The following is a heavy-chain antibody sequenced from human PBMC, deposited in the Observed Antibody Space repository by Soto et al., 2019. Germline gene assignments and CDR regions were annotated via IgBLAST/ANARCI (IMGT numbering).Heavy chain of an antibody. CDR2: ISYDGSNK. CDR1: GFTFSSYA. Sequence: QVQLVESGGGVVQPGRSLRLSCAASGFTFSSYAMHWVRQAPGKGLEWVAVISYDGSNKYYADSVKGRFTISRDNSKNTLYLKMNSLRAEDTAVYYCARPYGSGSSKWFDPWGQGTLVTVSS. J-gene: IGHJ5*02. D-gene: IGHD3-10*01. V-gene: IGHV3-30-3*01. CDR3: ARPYGSGSSKWFDP.